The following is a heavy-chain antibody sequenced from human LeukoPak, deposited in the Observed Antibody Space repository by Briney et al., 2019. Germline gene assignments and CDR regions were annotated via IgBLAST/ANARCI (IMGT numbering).Heavy chain of an antibody. Sequence: PGGSLRLSCAASGFTFSSYWMHWVRQAPGKGLVWVSRINSDGRSTSYADSVKGRFTISRDNAKKTLYLQMNSLRVEETAVYYCARDQGGATRIDYWGQGTLVTVSS. V-gene: IGHV3-74*01. D-gene: IGHD1-26*01. CDR2: INSDGRST. CDR3: ARDQGGATRIDY. CDR1: GFTFSSYW. J-gene: IGHJ4*02.